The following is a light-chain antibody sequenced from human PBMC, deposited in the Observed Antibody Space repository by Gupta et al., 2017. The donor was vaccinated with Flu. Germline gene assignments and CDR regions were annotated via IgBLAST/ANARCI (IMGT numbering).Light chain of an antibody. V-gene: IGLV1-44*01. Sequence: SVLAQPPSASGTPGQRVTISCSGSSSNIGGSTVNWYQQVPGTAPKLLIYTNNQRPSGVPDRFSGSKSGTSASLAISGLQSEDEADYYCAAWDDSLNGWVFGGGTKLTVL. CDR3: AAWDDSLNGWV. CDR1: SSNIGGST. CDR2: TNN. J-gene: IGLJ3*02.